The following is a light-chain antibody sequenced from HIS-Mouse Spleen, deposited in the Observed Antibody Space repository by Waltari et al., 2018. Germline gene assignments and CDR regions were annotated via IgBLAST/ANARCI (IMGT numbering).Light chain of an antibody. J-gene: IGKJ4*01. Sequence: EIVLTQSPGTLSLSPGERATLSCRASQSVSSSYLAWYQQKPGQAPRLLIYGASSRATGIPYRFSGSGSGTDFTLTISRLEPEDFAVYYCQQYGSSSALTFGGGTKVEIK. V-gene: IGKV3-20*01. CDR1: QSVSSSY. CDR2: GAS. CDR3: QQYGSSSALT.